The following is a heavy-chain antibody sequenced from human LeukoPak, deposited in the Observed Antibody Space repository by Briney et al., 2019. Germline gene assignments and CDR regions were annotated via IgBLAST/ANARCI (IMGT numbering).Heavy chain of an antibody. Sequence: PGGSLRLSCAASGFTFSSYGMHWVRQAPGKGLEWVAFIRYDGSNKYYADSVKGRFTISRDNSKNSLYLQMNSLRAEDTALYYCAKDQSVAGTRAYYYMDVWGKGTTVTVSS. CDR2: IRYDGSNK. CDR3: AKDQSVAGTRAYYYMDV. CDR1: GFTFSSYG. J-gene: IGHJ6*03. V-gene: IGHV3-30*02. D-gene: IGHD6-19*01.